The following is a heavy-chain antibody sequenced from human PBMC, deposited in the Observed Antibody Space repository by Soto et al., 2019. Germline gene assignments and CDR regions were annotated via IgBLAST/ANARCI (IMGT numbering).Heavy chain of an antibody. CDR1: GYTFTSYG. Sequence: QVQLVQSGAEVKKPGASVKVSCKASGYTFTSYGISWVRQAPGQGLERLGWISAYNGNTNYAQKLQGRVTMTTDTSTSTAYMELRSLRSDDTAVDYCAGDLAVAGGTIYSSCGMDVWGQGTTVTVSS. J-gene: IGHJ6*02. CDR3: AGDLAVAGGTIYSSCGMDV. D-gene: IGHD6-19*01. CDR2: ISAYNGNT. V-gene: IGHV1-18*04.